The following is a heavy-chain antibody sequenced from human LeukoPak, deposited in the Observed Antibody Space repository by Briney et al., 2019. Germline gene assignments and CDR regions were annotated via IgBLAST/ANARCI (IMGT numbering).Heavy chain of an antibody. J-gene: IGHJ4*02. Sequence: GGSLRLSCAASGFTFSSYAMSWVRQAPGKGLEWVSAISGSGGSTYYADSVKGPFTISRDNSKNTLYLQMNSLRAEDTAVYYCAKDGGGSSGCYSVYWGQGTLVTVSS. CDR3: AKDGGGSSGCYSVY. V-gene: IGHV3-23*01. CDR2: ISGSGGST. D-gene: IGHD6-19*01. CDR1: GFTFSSYA.